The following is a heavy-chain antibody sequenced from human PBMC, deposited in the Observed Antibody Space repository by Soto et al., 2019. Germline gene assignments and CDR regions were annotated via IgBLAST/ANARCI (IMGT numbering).Heavy chain of an antibody. J-gene: IGHJ6*02. CDR3: ARESMVRGVIIGLGDYYYYGMDV. V-gene: IGHV1-2*04. D-gene: IGHD3-10*01. CDR2: INPNSGGT. CDR1: GYTFTGYY. Sequence: ASVKVSCKASGYTFTGYYMHWVRQAPGQGLEWMGWINPNSGGTNYAQKFQGWVTMTRDTSISTAYMELSRLRSDDTAVYYCARESMVRGVIIGLGDYYYYGMDVWGQGTTVTVAS.